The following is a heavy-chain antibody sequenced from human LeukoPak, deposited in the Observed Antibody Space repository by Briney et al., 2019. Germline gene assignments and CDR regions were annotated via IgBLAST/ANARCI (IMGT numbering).Heavy chain of an antibody. CDR1: GFTFSSYW. CDR2: IKYDGSEK. Sequence: GGSLRLSCAASGFTFSSYWMSWVRQAPGKGLEWVANIKYDGSEKDYVDSVKGRFTISRDNAKNSLYLQMNSLGAEDTAVYYCAKDIDPAGLFFDYWGQGTLVTVSS. CDR3: AKDIDPAGLFFDY. D-gene: IGHD6-13*01. V-gene: IGHV3-7*04. J-gene: IGHJ4*02.